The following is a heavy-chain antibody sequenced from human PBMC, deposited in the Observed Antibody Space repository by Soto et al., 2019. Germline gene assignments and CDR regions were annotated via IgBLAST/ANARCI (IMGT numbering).Heavy chain of an antibody. CDR1: VFTFNNYA. CDR2: ISATGGST. CDR3: AKDRLAGNFDY. V-gene: IGHV3-23*01. Sequence: SLRLSCAASVFTFNNYAMNWVRQAPGKGLEWAATISATGGSTYYADSVKGRFTISRDNSKNTLYLQMNGLRVEDTAVYYCAKDRLAGNFDYWGQGTQVTVSS. J-gene: IGHJ4*02.